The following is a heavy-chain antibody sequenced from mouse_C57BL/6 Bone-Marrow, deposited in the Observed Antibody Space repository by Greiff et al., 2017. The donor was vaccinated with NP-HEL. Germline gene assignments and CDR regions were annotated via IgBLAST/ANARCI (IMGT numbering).Heavy chain of an antibody. J-gene: IGHJ1*03. CDR3: ARRVIKGYFDV. CDR1: GYTFTSYW. D-gene: IGHD2-4*01. V-gene: IGHV1-61*01. CDR2: IYPSDSET. Sequence: VKLQQPGAELVRPGSSVKLSCKASGYTFTSYWMDWVKQRPGQGLEWIGNIYPSDSETHYNQKFKDKATLTVDKSSSTAYMQLSSLTSEDSAVYYCARRVIKGYFDVWGTGTTVTVSS.